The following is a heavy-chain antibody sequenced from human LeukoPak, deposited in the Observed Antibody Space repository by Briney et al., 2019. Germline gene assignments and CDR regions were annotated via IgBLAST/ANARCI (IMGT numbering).Heavy chain of an antibody. D-gene: IGHD5-24*01. V-gene: IGHV3-23*01. J-gene: IGHJ3*02. CDR3: AKAVDLATISVDI. Sequence: GGSLRLSCAASGFTFSSYAMSWVRQAPGKGLEWVSAISGSGGSTYYADSVKGRFTISRDNSKNTLYLVMNSLRVDDTAVYYCAKAVDLATISVDIWGQGTMVTVSS. CDR2: ISGSGGST. CDR1: GFTFSSYA.